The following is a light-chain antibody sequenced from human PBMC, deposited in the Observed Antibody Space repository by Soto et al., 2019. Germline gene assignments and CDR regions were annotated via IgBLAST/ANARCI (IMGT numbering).Light chain of an antibody. Sequence: EIVLTQSPAILSLSPGERATLSCRASQGVSSFLAWYQHKPGQAPRLLISDASNRATGIPARFSGSGSGTDFTLTISSLEPEDFAIYYCQQRYSWWTFGQGTKVDIK. CDR3: QQRYSWWT. V-gene: IGKV3-11*01. CDR1: QGVSSF. J-gene: IGKJ1*01. CDR2: DAS.